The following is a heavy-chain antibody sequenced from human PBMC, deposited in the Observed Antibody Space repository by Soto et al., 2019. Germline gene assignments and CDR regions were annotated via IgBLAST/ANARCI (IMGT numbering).Heavy chain of an antibody. CDR3: ARSAYDDSGFYSTYWYFDL. Sequence: QVQLVQSGAEVQKPGASVKLSCKASGYTFTKNYIHWVRQAPGQGLEWMGIIVPSGGSTNYAPRFHGRVTMTRGTSTSTLYMELSSLRSEDTAVYYCARSAYDDSGFYSTYWYFDLWGRGTLVTVSS. CDR1: GYTFTKNY. V-gene: IGHV1-46*01. D-gene: IGHD3-22*01. CDR2: IVPSGGST. J-gene: IGHJ2*01.